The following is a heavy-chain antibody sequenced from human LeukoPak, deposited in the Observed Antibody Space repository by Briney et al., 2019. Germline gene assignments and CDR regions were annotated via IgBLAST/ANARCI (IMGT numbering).Heavy chain of an antibody. D-gene: IGHD3-22*01. CDR1: GESLRVYY. CDR2: IYYSGRT. V-gene: IGHV4-39*01. CDR3: APYYYDSSGYSPLDY. J-gene: IGHJ4*02. Sequence: PPETLSLTRAVHGESLRVYYSSWIPHPPGKGLEWMGSIYYSGRTFYTPSLQSRVTISVDTSKNKFSLKLSCVTAADTAVYYCAPYYYDSSGYSPLDYWGQGTLVTVSS.